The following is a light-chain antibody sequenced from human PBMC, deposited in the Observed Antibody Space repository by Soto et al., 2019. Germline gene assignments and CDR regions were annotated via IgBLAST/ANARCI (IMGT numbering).Light chain of an antibody. CDR1: SSDVGGYNY. J-gene: IGLJ1*01. Sequence: QSVLTQPRSVSGSPGQSVTISCTGTSSDVGGYNYVSWYQQHPGKAPKLMIYDVSKRPSGVPDRFSGSNSGNTASLTISGLQAEDEADYYCCSYAGSYTLVFGTGTKLTVL. CDR2: DVS. CDR3: CSYAGSYTLV. V-gene: IGLV2-11*01.